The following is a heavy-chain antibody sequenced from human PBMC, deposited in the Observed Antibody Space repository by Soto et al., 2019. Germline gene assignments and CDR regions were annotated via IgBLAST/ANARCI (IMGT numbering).Heavy chain of an antibody. CDR3: ARVVYYGSGSYSPYGMDV. CDR1: GVSFNNNG. CDR2: VSPPFRTS. D-gene: IGHD3-10*01. J-gene: IGHJ6*02. Sequence: QVQLVQSGAEVKKPGSSVKVSCKTSGVSFNNNGIGWVRQAPGHGLEWMGGVSPPFRTSNYARKFQGRISITADASTGTVNMELSRLTSEDTAQYYCARVVYYGSGSYSPYGMDVWGQGTAVTVSS. V-gene: IGHV1-69*01.